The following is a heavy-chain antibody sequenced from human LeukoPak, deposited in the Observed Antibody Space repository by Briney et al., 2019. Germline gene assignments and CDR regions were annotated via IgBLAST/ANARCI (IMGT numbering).Heavy chain of an antibody. Sequence: GESLRLSCAASGFTFSSYSIHWVRQTPGKGLEWVSSISSTSSYIYYADSLKGRFTISRDNAKNTVYLQMKSLRAEDTAVYYCARDWAGSSYDYWGQGTLVTVSS. CDR1: GFTFSSYS. J-gene: IGHJ4*02. D-gene: IGHD3-10*01. CDR3: ARDWAGSSYDY. CDR2: ISSTSSYI. V-gene: IGHV3-21*01.